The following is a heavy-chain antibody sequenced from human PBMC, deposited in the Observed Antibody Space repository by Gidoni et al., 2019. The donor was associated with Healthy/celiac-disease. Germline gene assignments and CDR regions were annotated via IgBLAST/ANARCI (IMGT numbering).Heavy chain of an antibody. CDR1: GYTFTGYY. CDR2: INPNSGGT. V-gene: IGHV1-2*06. J-gene: IGHJ4*02. Sequence: QVQLVQSGAEVKKPGASVKVSCKAAGYTFTGYYMHWVRQAPGQGLEWMGRINPNSGGTNYAQKFQGRVTMTRDTSISTAYMELSRLRSDATAVYYCARVLAVAGTGHFDYWGQGTLVTVSS. D-gene: IGHD6-19*01. CDR3: ARVLAVAGTGHFDY.